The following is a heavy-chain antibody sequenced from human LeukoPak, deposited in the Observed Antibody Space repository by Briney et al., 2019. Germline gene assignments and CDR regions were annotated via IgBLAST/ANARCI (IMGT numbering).Heavy chain of an antibody. V-gene: IGHV4-39*01. Sequence: SETLSLTCTVSGDSISSSTYYWGWIRQPSGKGLEWIGSIYYSGSTYYNPSLKSRVTISVDTSKNQFSLKLSSVTAADTAAYYCARRRGDLSYFDSWGQGTLVTVSS. D-gene: IGHD4-17*01. CDR2: IYYSGST. CDR1: GDSISSSTYY. J-gene: IGHJ4*02. CDR3: ARRRGDLSYFDS.